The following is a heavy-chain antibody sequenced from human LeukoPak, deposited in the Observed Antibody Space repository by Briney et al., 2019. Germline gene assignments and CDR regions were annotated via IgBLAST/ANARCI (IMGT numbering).Heavy chain of an antibody. J-gene: IGHJ3*02. CDR2: ISSSSSYI. CDR3: AKEGQYCSSTSCYNPTNAFDI. Sequence: GGSLRLSCAASGFTFSSYSMNWVRQAPGKGLEWVSSISSSSSYIYYADSVKGRFTISRDNSKNTLYLQMNSLRAEDTAVYYCAKEGQYCSSTSCYNPTNAFDIWGQGTMVTVSS. CDR1: GFTFSSYS. D-gene: IGHD2-2*02. V-gene: IGHV3-21*01.